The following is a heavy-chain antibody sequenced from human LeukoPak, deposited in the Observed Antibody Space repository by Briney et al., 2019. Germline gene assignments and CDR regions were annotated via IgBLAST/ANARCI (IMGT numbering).Heavy chain of an antibody. CDR3: ARARRVVITSRYYYYYMDV. CDR1: GGSISSHY. V-gene: IGHV4-59*11. CDR2: IYYSGST. Sequence: PETLSLTCTVSGGSISSHYWSWIRQPPGKGLEWIGYIYYSGSTNYDPSLKSRVTISVDTSKNQFSLKLSSVTAADTAVYYCARARRVVITSRYYYYYMDVWGKGTTVTASS. J-gene: IGHJ6*03. D-gene: IGHD3-22*01.